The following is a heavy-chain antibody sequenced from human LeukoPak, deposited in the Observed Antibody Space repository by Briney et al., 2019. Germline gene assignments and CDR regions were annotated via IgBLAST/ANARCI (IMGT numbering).Heavy chain of an antibody. J-gene: IGHJ4*02. D-gene: IGHD3-10*01. CDR1: GFTFSSYW. CDR3: AKDKFGELLPTFDY. Sequence: GGSLRLSCAASGFTFSSYWMSWVRQAPGKGLEWVSAISGSGGSTYYADSVKGRFTISRDNSKNTLYLQMNSLRAEDTAVYYCAKDKFGELLPTFDYWGQGTLVTVSS. V-gene: IGHV3-23*01. CDR2: ISGSGGST.